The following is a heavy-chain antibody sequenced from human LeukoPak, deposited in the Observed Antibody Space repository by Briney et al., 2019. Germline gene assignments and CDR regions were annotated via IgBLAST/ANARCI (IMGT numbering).Heavy chain of an antibody. CDR3: ARDHHNSSPGY. CDR1: GFIFSTYG. V-gene: IGHV3-23*01. J-gene: IGHJ4*02. D-gene: IGHD4-11*01. CDR2: ISGSGLNT. Sequence: GGSLRLSCAASGFIFSTYGMTWFRQAPGRGLEWVSGISGSGLNTYYADSVKGRFTSSRDNSKNMLYLQMNSLRAEDTAVYYCARDHHNSSPGYWGQGTLVTVSS.